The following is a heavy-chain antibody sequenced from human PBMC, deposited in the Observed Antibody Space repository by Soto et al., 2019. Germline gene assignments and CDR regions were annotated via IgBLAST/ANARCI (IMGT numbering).Heavy chain of an antibody. Sequence: GGSLRLSCAASGFTFSSYTMNWVRKAPGKGLEWISSIGGSGSDIYFADSMKGRFTISRDNAKNSVYLQMNSLRAEDTAVYYCARIVSWMDYFDFWGQGTLVTVSS. J-gene: IGHJ4*02. V-gene: IGHV3-21*01. D-gene: IGHD1-1*01. CDR3: ARIVSWMDYFDF. CDR1: GFTFSSYT. CDR2: IGGSGSDI.